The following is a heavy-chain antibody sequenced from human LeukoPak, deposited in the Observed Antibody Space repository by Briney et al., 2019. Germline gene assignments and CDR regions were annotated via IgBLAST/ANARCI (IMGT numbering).Heavy chain of an antibody. CDR1: GGSISSYY. CDR2: IYTSGST. Sequence: SSETLSLTCTVSGGSISSYYWSWIRQPAGKGLEWIGRIYTSGSTNYNPSLKSRVTMSVDTSKNQFSLKLSSVTAADTAVYYCARDRVREAAADPYYYYGMDVWGQGTTVTVSS. CDR3: ARDRVREAAADPYYYYGMDV. V-gene: IGHV4-4*07. J-gene: IGHJ6*02. D-gene: IGHD6-13*01.